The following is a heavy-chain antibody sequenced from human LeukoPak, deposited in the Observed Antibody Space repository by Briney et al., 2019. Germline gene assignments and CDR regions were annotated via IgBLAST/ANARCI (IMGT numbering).Heavy chain of an antibody. CDR3: ACVKGGPSQFFDY. CDR1: GYSFTSYW. D-gene: IGHD2-15*01. J-gene: IGHJ4*02. Sequence: GESLKTSCKGSGYSFTSYWIGWVRQMPGKGLEWMGVIYPGDSDTRYSPSFQGQVTISADKSISTAYLQWSSLKASDTAMYYCACVKGGPSQFFDYWGQGTLVTVSS. CDR2: IYPGDSDT. V-gene: IGHV5-51*01.